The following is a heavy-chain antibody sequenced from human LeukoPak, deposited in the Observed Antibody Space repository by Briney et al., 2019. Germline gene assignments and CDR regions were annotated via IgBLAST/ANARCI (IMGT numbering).Heavy chain of an antibody. CDR3: ATVRYSSSWNAFDI. CDR2: IYYSGST. V-gene: IGHV4-61*01. D-gene: IGHD6-13*01. J-gene: IGHJ3*02. Sequence: PSETLSLTCTVSGYSISSGYYWGWIRQPPGKGLEWIGYIYYSGSTNYNPSLKSRVTISVDTSKNQFSLKLSSVTAADTAVYYCATVRYSSSWNAFDIWGQGTMVTVSS. CDR1: GYSISSGYY.